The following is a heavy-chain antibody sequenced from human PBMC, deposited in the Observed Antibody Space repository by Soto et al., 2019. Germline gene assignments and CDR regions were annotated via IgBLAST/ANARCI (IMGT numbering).Heavy chain of an antibody. CDR1: GGSISSYC. CDR3: ARAQDFDFCSMVV. Sequence: QVQLQESGPGLVKPSETLSLTCTVSGGSISSYCWSWIRQPPGKGLEWIGYISYSGSTNYNPSLKSRGAISVDTSKNQFSLKLSAVTGAGTAVYYWARAQDFDFCSMVVWGQGTRVTVS. V-gene: IGHV4-59*01. J-gene: IGHJ6*02. CDR2: ISYSGST.